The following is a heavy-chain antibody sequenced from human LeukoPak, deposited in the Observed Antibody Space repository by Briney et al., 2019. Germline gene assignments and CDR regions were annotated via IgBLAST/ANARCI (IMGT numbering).Heavy chain of an antibody. CDR2: IYPGDSDT. CDR3: ARRDYDILTGYDGMDV. CDR1: GYSFTSYW. Sequence: GEALKISCKGSGYSFTSYWIGWVRHMAGKGVGWMGIIYPGDSDTRYSPSFQGQVTISADKSISTAYLQWSSLKASDTAMYYCARRDYDILTGYDGMDVWGQGTTVTVSS. V-gene: IGHV5-51*01. J-gene: IGHJ6*02. D-gene: IGHD3-9*01.